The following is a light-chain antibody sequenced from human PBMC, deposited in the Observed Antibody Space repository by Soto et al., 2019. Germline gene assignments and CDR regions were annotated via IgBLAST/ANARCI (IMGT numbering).Light chain of an antibody. CDR2: AAS. V-gene: IGKV1-27*01. CDR3: QKCNSALWT. CDR1: QGINNY. Sequence: DIQMTQSPSSLSASVGDRVTITCRASQGINNYVAWYQQKPGKVPKLLIFAASTLQPGVPSRFSGSGSGTDFTLTISSLQPEDVATYYCQKCNSALWTFGQGTTVEI. J-gene: IGKJ1*01.